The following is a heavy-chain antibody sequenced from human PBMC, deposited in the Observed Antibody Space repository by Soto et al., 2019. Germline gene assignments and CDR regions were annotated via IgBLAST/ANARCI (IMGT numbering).Heavy chain of an antibody. D-gene: IGHD6-19*01. Sequence: QVQLVESGRGVVQPGRSLRLSCAASGFTFSSYAMHWVRQAPGKGLEWVAVISYDGSNKYYADSVKGRFTISRDNSKNTLYLKMNSLRAEDTAVYYCARDHRYSSGGKGYWGQGTLVTVSS. CDR2: ISYDGSNK. V-gene: IGHV3-30-3*01. CDR3: ARDHRYSSGGKGY. J-gene: IGHJ4*02. CDR1: GFTFSSYA.